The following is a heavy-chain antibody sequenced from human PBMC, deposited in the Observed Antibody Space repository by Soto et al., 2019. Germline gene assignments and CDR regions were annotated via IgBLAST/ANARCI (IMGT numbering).Heavy chain of an antibody. V-gene: IGHV4-4*02. CDR3: ARVPYYFAMDV. CDR2: IYHSGST. J-gene: IGHJ6*02. CDR1: GGSISGSNW. Sequence: SETLSLTCTVSGGSISGSNWWSWVRQPPGKGLEWIGEIYHSGSTNHNPSLKSRVTISVDKSKNQFSLRLSSVTAADTAVYYCARVPYYFAMDVWGQGTTVTVSS.